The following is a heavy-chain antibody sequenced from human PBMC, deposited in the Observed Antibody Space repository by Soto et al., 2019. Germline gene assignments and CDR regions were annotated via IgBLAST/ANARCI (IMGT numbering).Heavy chain of an antibody. J-gene: IGHJ4*02. V-gene: IGHV5-51*04. CDR2: IYPGDSDT. CDR3: ARTYYDSSGYYSYYFDY. D-gene: IGHD3-22*01. CDR1: GYSFTSYW. Sequence: GESLKISCKGSGYSFTSYWIGWVRQMPGKGLEWMGIIYPGDSDTRYSPSFQGQVTISADKPISTAYLQWSSLKASDTAMYYCARTYYDSSGYYSYYFDYWGQGTLVTAS.